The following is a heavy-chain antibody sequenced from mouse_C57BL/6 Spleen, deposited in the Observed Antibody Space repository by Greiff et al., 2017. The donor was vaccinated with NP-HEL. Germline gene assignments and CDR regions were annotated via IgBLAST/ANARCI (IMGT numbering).Heavy chain of an antibody. V-gene: IGHV1-69*01. J-gene: IGHJ1*03. CDR2: IDPSDSYT. CDR3: ARKTGTRYFDV. D-gene: IGHD4-1*01. Sequence: QVQLQQPGAELVMPGASVKLSCKASGYTFTSYWMHWVKQRPGQGLEWIGEIDPSDSYTNYNQKFKGKSTLTVDKSSSTAYMQLSSLTSEDSAVYYCARKTGTRYFDVWGTGTTGTVSS. CDR1: GYTFTSYW.